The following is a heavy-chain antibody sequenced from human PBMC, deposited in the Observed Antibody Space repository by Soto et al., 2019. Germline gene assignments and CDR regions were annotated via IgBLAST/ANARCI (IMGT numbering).Heavy chain of an antibody. J-gene: IGHJ3*02. CDR2: IKQDGSEK. V-gene: IGHV3-7*05. CDR1: GFTCSSYW. Sequence: EVQLVESGGGLVQPGGSLRLSCAASGFTCSSYWMSWVRQAPGKGLEWVANIKQDGSEKYYVDSVKGRFTISRDNAKNSMHLQMNSLRAEDTAVYYCARPKRFDAFDIWGQGTMVTVSS. D-gene: IGHD4-17*01. CDR3: ARPKRFDAFDI.